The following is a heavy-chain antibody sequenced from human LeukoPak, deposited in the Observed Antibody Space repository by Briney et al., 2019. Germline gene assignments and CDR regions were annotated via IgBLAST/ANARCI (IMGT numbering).Heavy chain of an antibody. J-gene: IGHJ5*02. D-gene: IGHD1-26*01. CDR3: ARKLRLGGNWFDP. Sequence: SVKVSCKTSGGTFTSYAITWVRQAPGQGLEWMGKIIPISGTTNYAQEFQGRVTFTADESTSTAYMELSSLRSEDTALYYCARKLRLGGNWFDPWGQGTLVTVSS. V-gene: IGHV1-69*15. CDR2: IIPISGTT. CDR1: GGTFTSYA.